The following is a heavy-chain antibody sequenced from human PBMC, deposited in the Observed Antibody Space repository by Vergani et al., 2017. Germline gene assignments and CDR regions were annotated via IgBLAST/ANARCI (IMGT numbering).Heavy chain of an antibody. CDR1: GGSISSYY. V-gene: IGHV4-4*07. CDR3: ARVTCTNGVCPPDWYFDL. D-gene: IGHD2-8*01. CDR2: IYTSGST. Sequence: QVQLQESGPGLVKPSETLSLTCTVSGGSISSYYWSWIRQPAGKGLEWIGRIYTSGSTNYNPSLKSRVTMSVDTSKNQFSLKLSSVTAADTAVYYCARVTCTNGVCPPDWYFDLWGRGTLVTVSS. J-gene: IGHJ2*01.